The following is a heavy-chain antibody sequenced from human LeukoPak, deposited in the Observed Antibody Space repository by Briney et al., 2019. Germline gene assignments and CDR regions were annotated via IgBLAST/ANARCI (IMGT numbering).Heavy chain of an antibody. V-gene: IGHV3-21*01. Sequence: GGSLRLSCAASGFTFSSYSMNWVRQAPGKGLEWVSSISSSSSYIYYADSVKGRFTVSRDNAKNSLYLQMNSLRAEDTAVYYCARGRNIVVVVAATIPFDYWGQGTLVTVSS. D-gene: IGHD2-15*01. J-gene: IGHJ4*02. CDR1: GFTFSSYS. CDR3: ARGRNIVVVVAATIPFDY. CDR2: ISSSSSYI.